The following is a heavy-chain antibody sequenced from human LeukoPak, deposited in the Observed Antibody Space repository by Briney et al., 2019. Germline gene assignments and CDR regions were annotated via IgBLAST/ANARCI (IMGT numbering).Heavy chain of an antibody. V-gene: IGHV4-39*01. CDR2: IYYSGST. CDR1: GGSISSSSYY. CDR3: ARRHYYDSRGRFDP. Sequence: PSETLSLTCTVSGGSISSSSYYWGWIRQPPGKGLEWIGSIYYSGSTYYNPSLKSRVTISVDTSKNQFSLKLSSVTAADTAVYYCARRHYYDSRGRFDPWGHGTLVTVSS. J-gene: IGHJ5*02. D-gene: IGHD3-22*01.